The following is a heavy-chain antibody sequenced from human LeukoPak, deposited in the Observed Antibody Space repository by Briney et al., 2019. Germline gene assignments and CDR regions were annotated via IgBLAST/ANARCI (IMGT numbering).Heavy chain of an antibody. D-gene: IGHD1-26*01. CDR1: GYSFPNYW. CDR3: GMSGDRVPLQDDVFDV. CDR2: IYPGDSHT. Sequence: GESLKISCKGSGYSFPNYWIGWVRQMPGKGLEWMGIIYPGDSHTRYSPSFQDQVTISVDKSINTAYLQWSSLQASDTAMYYCGMSGDRVPLQDDVFDVWGQGTMVTVST. V-gene: IGHV5-51*01. J-gene: IGHJ3*01.